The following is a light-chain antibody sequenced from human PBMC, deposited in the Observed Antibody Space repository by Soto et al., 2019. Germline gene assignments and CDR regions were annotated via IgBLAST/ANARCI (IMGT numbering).Light chain of an antibody. J-gene: IGLJ2*01. CDR2: DVS. Sequence: QSALTQPASVSGSPGQSITISCTGTSSDVGAYNFVSWYQQHPGKVPKLMIFDVSSRPSGVSDRFSGSKSGNTASLTISGLQAEDEGDYYCSSYTSSDTVVFGGGTKLTVL. CDR3: SSYTSSDTVV. V-gene: IGLV2-14*03. CDR1: SSDVGAYNF.